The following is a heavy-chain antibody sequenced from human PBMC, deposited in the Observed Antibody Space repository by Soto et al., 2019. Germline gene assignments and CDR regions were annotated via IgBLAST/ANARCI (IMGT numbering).Heavy chain of an antibody. CDR1: GFTFSSYA. D-gene: IGHD3-10*01. CDR2: ISGSGGST. J-gene: IGHJ4*02. CDR3: AKATYYYGSGSQFDY. Sequence: GGSLRLSCAASGFTFSSYAMSWVRQAPGKGLEWVSAISGSGGSTYYADSVKGRFTISRDNSKNTLYLQMNGLRAEDTAVYYCAKATYYYGSGSQFDYWGQGTLVTVSS. V-gene: IGHV3-23*01.